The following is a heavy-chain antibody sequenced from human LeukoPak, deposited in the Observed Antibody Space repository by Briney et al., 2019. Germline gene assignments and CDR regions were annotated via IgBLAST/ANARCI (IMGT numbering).Heavy chain of an antibody. Sequence: GESLKISCKGSGYSFTSYWIGWVRRMPGKGLEWIGFVDPGDSDTKYSPSFQGQVTILADKSISTDYLGWCCRMASDTAMYYCARRTVMDFDYWGQGTMVTVSS. J-gene: IGHJ4*02. V-gene: IGHV5-51*01. CDR1: GYSFTSYW. CDR3: ARRTVMDFDY. CDR2: VDPGDSDT. D-gene: IGHD4-17*01.